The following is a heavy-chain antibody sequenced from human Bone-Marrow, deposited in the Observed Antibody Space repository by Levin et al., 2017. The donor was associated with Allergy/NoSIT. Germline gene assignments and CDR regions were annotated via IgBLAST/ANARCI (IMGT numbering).Heavy chain of an antibody. D-gene: IGHD4-17*01. V-gene: IGHV3-21*01. CDR1: GFIFSSYS. CDR3: AREAYGDSFFDY. CDR2: ISSSGTYK. Sequence: GGSLRLSCTASGFIFSSYSMNWVRQAPGKGLEWVSSISSSGTYKYYANSVKGRFIISRDNAKNSLSLQVNSLRAEDPAVYYCAREAYGDSFFDYWGQGTLVTVSS. J-gene: IGHJ4*02.